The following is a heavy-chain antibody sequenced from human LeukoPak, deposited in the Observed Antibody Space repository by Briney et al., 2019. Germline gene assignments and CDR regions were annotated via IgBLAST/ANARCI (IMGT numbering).Heavy chain of an antibody. CDR1: GFTFSSYS. V-gene: IGHV3-21*01. CDR2: TSTSSSYI. Sequence: GGSLRLSCAASGFTFSSYSMNWVRQAPGKGLEWVSSTSTSSSYIYYADSVKGRFTISRDNAKNSLYLQMNSLRAEDTAVYYCARGAPYTYDSSGYYETDYWGQGTLVTVSS. J-gene: IGHJ4*02. D-gene: IGHD3-22*01. CDR3: ARGAPYTYDSSGYYETDY.